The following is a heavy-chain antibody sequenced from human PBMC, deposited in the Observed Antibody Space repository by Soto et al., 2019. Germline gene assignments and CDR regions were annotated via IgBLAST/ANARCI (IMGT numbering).Heavy chain of an antibody. CDR3: ARDLTTRGYSYGWYYFDY. V-gene: IGHV1-69*13. CDR2: IIPIFGTA. J-gene: IGHJ4*02. Sequence: SVKVSCKASGGTFSSYAISWVRQAPGQGLEWMGGIIPIFGTANYAQKFQGRVTITADESTSTAYMELSSLRSEDTAVYYCARDLTTRGYSYGWYYFDYWGRGTMVTVSS. D-gene: IGHD5-18*01. CDR1: GGTFSSYA.